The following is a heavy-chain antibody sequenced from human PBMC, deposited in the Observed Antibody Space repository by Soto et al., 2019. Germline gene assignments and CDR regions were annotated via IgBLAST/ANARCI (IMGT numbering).Heavy chain of an antibody. J-gene: IGHJ4*02. CDR1: GFSLSTSGVG. CDR2: IYWNDDK. CDR3: AHRSVTVGSPQYIRPFDY. V-gene: IGHV2-5*01. D-gene: IGHD1-1*01. Sequence: SGPTLVKPTQTLTLTCTFSGFSLSTSGVGVGWIRQPPGKALEWLALIYWNDDKRYSPSLKSRLTITKDTSKNQVVLTMTNMDPVDTATYYCAHRSVTVGSPQYIRPFDYWGQGTLVTVSS.